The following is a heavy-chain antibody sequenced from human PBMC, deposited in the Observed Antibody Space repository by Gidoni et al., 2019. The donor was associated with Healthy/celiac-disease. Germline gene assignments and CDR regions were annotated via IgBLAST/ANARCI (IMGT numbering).Heavy chain of an antibody. V-gene: IGHV1-24*01. CDR2: FDPEDGET. D-gene: IGHD3-3*01. CDR1: GYTLTELS. Sequence: QVQLVQSGAEVKKPGASVTVSCKVSGYTLTELSMHWVRQSPGKGLEWRGGFDPEDGETIYAQKVQGRVTMTENTSTDTAYMELSSLRSEDTAVYYCATRFLEWSPWYYGMDVWGKGTTVTVSS. CDR3: ATRFLEWSPWYYGMDV. J-gene: IGHJ6*04.